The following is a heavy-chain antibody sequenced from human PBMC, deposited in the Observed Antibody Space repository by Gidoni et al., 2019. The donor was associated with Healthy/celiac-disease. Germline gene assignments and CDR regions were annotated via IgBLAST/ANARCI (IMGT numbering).Heavy chain of an antibody. CDR2: INPNSGGT. Sequence: QVQLVQSGAEGKKPGASVKVSCEASGDTCPGYCMHWVRRAPGQGLEWMGWINPNSGGTNYAQKFQGWVTMTRDTSISTAYMELSRLRSDDTAVYYCARGPPTTGTGVRHDWYFDLWGRGTLVTVSS. CDR3: ARGPPTTGTGVRHDWYFDL. D-gene: IGHD1-26*01. V-gene: IGHV1-2*04. CDR1: GDTCPGYC. J-gene: IGHJ2*01.